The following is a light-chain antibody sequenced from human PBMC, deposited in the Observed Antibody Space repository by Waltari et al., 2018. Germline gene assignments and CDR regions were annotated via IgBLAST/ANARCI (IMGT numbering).Light chain of an antibody. V-gene: IGLV2-11*01. CDR2: DVT. CDR1: GSDVGDYNS. Sequence: QSALTQPRSVSGSPGQSVTTSCPGTGSDVGDYNSVSWYQQHPGKAPKLVIYDVTKRPSGVPDRFSGSKSGNSASLTVSGLQAEDEADYYCCSYAGTWVFGGGTKLTVL. J-gene: IGLJ3*02. CDR3: CSYAGTWV.